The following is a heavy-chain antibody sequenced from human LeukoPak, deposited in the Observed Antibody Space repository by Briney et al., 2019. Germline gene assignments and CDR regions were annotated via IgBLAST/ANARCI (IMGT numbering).Heavy chain of an antibody. D-gene: IGHD3-22*01. CDR2: ISAYNGNT. CDR3: ARDLDYYDSSGYYPPLNNWFDP. J-gene: IGHJ5*02. Sequence: APVKVSCKASGYTFTSYGISWVRQAPGQGLEWMGWISAYNGNTNYTQKLQGRVTMTTDTSTSTAYMELRSLRSDDTAVYYCARDLDYYDSSGYYPPLNNWFDPWGQGTLVTVSS. V-gene: IGHV1-18*01. CDR1: GYTFTSYG.